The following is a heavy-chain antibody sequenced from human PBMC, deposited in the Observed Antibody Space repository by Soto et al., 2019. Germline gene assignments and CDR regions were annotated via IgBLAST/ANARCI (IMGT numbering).Heavy chain of an antibody. CDR1: GFTFSSYG. CDR3: ARGVLGPGDYYYGMDV. D-gene: IGHD7-27*01. V-gene: IGHV3-33*01. J-gene: IGHJ6*02. Sequence: HPGGSLRLSCAASGFTFSSYGMHWVRQAPGKGLEWVAVIWYDGSNKYYADSVKGRFTVSRDNAKKSLYLQMNSLRAGDTAVYYCARGVLGPGDYYYGMDVWGQGTTVTVSS. CDR2: IWYDGSNK.